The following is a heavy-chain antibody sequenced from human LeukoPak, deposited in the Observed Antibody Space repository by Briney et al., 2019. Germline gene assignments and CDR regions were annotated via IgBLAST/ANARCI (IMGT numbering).Heavy chain of an antibody. D-gene: IGHD2-2*01. Sequence: PSETLSLTCTVSGYSISSGYFWGWIRQPPGKGLEWIGRIYTSGSTNYNPSLKSRVTMSVDTSKNQFSLKLSSVTAADTAVYYCARAYEKCSSTSCSINFDYWGQGTLVTVSS. CDR2: IYTSGST. V-gene: IGHV4-38-2*02. CDR1: GYSISSGYF. CDR3: ARAYEKCSSTSCSINFDY. J-gene: IGHJ4*02.